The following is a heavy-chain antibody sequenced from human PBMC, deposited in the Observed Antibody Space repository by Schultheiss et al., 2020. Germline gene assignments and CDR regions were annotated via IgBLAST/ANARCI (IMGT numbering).Heavy chain of an antibody. CDR1: GYTFTSYD. J-gene: IGHJ5*02. CDR2: MNPNSGNT. Sequence: ASVKVSCKASGYTFTSYDINWVRQATGQGLEWMGWMNPNSGNTGYAQKFQGRVTMTRNTSISTAYMELSSLRSEDTAVYYCARCGLNDYGDGLGGRFDPWGQGTLVTVSS. CDR3: ARCGLNDYGDGLGGRFDP. V-gene: IGHV1-8*01. D-gene: IGHD4-17*01.